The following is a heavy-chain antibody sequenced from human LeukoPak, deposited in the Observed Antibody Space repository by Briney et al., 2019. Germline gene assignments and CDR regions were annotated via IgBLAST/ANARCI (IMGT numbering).Heavy chain of an antibody. Sequence: GGSLGLSCAASGFTFSSYWMSWVRQAPGKGLEWVANIKQDGSEKYYVDSVKGRFTISRDNAKNSLYLQMNSLRAEDTAVYYCAREQLRYFDWLPIRAYEGAFDIWGQGTMVTVSS. V-gene: IGHV3-7*01. CDR2: IKQDGSEK. CDR1: GFTFSSYW. D-gene: IGHD3-9*01. J-gene: IGHJ3*02. CDR3: AREQLRYFDWLPIRAYEGAFDI.